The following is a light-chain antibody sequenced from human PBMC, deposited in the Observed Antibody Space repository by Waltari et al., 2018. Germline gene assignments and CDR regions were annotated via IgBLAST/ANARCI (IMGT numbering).Light chain of an antibody. J-gene: IGLJ3*02. CDR3: AVWDDTLSAWV. CDR2: SNY. CDR1: SSNIANHY. Sequence: QSVLTQPPSASGTPGQRVTMSCSGGSSNIANHYVLWYQQLPGTAPRLLMYSNYQRPAGVPDRFSGSKSGTSASLAISGLRSDDEADYYCAVWDDTLSAWVFGGGTRVTVL. V-gene: IGLV1-47*01.